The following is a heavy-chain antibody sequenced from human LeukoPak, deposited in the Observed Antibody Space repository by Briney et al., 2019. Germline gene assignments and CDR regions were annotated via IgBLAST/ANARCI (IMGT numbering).Heavy chain of an antibody. CDR1: GFTFSSYG. J-gene: IGHJ4*02. Sequence: AGSLRLSCAAYGFTFSSYGMHWVRQAPGKGLEWVAFIRYDGSNKYYADSVKGRFTISRDNYKNTVYLQMNSRRAEDTAVYYCAKDYYGSGSYYENFDYWGKGTLVTVSS. CDR2: IRYDGSNK. CDR3: AKDYYGSGSYYENFDY. V-gene: IGHV3-30*02. D-gene: IGHD3-10*01.